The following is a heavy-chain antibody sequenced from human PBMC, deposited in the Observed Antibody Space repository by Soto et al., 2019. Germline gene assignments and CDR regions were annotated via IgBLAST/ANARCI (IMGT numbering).Heavy chain of an antibody. J-gene: IGHJ4*02. D-gene: IGHD4-17*01. CDR3: ARAVSTLLYYFDC. V-gene: IGHV1-2*02. CDR1: GYTFTDYY. Sequence: QVQLVPSGAEVKKPGASVKVSCKASGYTFTDYYMHWVRRAPGQGLEWMGWINPNSGGTNYAQKFQGRVTMTRDTSISTAYMELSRLRSDDTAVYYCARAVSTLLYYFDCWGQGTLVTVSS. CDR2: INPNSGGT.